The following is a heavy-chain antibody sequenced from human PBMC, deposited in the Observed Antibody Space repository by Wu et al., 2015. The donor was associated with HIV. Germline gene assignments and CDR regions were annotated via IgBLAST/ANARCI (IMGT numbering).Heavy chain of an antibody. D-gene: IGHD3-16*01. J-gene: IGHJ3*02. V-gene: IGHV1-46*02. CDR2: INPSNGRT. Sequence: QVQLVQSGAEVKKPGASVKVSCKASGYTFNTYYIHWVRQAPGQGLEWMGIINPSNGRTRHAEKFQGRFIMTRDTSTSTVHMDLSSLRSEDTAVYYCARDRIRMTTVNRGIVFDIWAKGQXVHRLF. CDR1: GYTFNTYY. CDR3: ARDRIRMTTVNRGIVFDI.